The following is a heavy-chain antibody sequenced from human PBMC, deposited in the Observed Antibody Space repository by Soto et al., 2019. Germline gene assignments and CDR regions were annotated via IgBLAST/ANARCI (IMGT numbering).Heavy chain of an antibody. Sequence: SVKVSCKASGGTFSSYVISWVRQAPGQGPEWMGGIIPMYGTVNYAQKFQDRVTIIADTSTSPAYMELSSLRSEDTAVYYCARDLGGCSGGSCRYNWFDPWGQGTLVTVSS. CDR1: GGTFSSYV. CDR2: IIPMYGTV. V-gene: IGHV1-69*06. D-gene: IGHD2-15*01. CDR3: ARDLGGCSGGSCRYNWFDP. J-gene: IGHJ5*02.